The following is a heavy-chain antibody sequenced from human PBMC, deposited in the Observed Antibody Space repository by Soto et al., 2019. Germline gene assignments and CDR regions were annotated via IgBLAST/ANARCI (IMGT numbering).Heavy chain of an antibody. J-gene: IGHJ6*02. CDR1: GGSISSYY. CDR2: IYTSGST. CDR3: ARDTWERGVIITPRGHGMDV. Sequence: PSETLSLTCTVSGGSISSYYWSWIRQPAGKGLEWIGRIYTSGSTNYNPSLKSRVTMSVDTSKNQFSLKLSSVTAADTAVYYCARDTWERGVIITPRGHGMDVWGQGTTVTVSS. D-gene: IGHD3-10*01. V-gene: IGHV4-4*07.